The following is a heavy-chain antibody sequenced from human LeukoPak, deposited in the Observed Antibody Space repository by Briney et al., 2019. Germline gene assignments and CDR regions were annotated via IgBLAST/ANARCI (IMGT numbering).Heavy chain of an antibody. CDR2: INSDGSST. Sequence: GGSLRLSCAASGFTFTSYWTHWVRQAPGKGLVWVSRINSDGSSTSYADSVKGRFTISRDNAKNTLYLQMNSLRAEDTGVYYCARDMTGYSSAWYYFDYWGQGTLVTVSS. CDR3: ARDMTGYSSAWYYFDY. J-gene: IGHJ4*02. V-gene: IGHV3-74*01. D-gene: IGHD6-19*01. CDR1: GFTFTSYW.